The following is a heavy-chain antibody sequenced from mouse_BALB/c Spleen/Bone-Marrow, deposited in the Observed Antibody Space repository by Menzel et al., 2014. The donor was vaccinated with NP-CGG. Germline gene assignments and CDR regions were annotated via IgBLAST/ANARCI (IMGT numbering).Heavy chain of an antibody. CDR1: GYSITSGYG. D-gene: IGHD1-2*01. V-gene: IGHV3-1*02. Sequence: EVKLVESGPDLVKPSQSLSLICTVTGYSITSGYGWHWIRQFPGNKLEWMGYIRYSGSTNYNPSLKSRISITRDTSKNQFFLQLNSVTTEDTATYYCAREARTTARFAYWGQGTLVTVSA. J-gene: IGHJ3*01. CDR3: AREARTTARFAY. CDR2: IRYSGST.